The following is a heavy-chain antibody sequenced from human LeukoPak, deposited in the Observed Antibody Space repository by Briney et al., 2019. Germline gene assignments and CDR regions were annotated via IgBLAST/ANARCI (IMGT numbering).Heavy chain of an antibody. CDR2: IYYIGST. D-gene: IGHD3-10*01. Sequence: PSEPLSPTCTLPGGSTSSGGYYWSWIRQHPGKGLERIVYIYYIGSTYYTPSLKSPATISVDTSKNQFSLKMSSVPAADTAVNYCGGGGYYYGSGRLSYYYYYMDVWGKGTTVTVSS. V-gene: IGHV4-31*01. CDR3: GGGGYYYGSGRLSYYYYYMDV. CDR1: GGSTSSGGYY. J-gene: IGHJ6*03.